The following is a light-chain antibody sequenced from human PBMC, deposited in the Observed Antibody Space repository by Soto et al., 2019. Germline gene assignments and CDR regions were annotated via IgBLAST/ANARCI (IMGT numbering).Light chain of an antibody. Sequence: EIVMTQSPATLSVSPGERATLSCRASQRVSANLAWYQQKPGQAPRLLISGASTRATGIPARFSGSGSGTEFTLTISSLQSEDFAVYYCQQYKNWPPYTFGQGTKLEIK. J-gene: IGKJ2*01. CDR3: QQYKNWPPYT. V-gene: IGKV3-15*01. CDR2: GAS. CDR1: QRVSAN.